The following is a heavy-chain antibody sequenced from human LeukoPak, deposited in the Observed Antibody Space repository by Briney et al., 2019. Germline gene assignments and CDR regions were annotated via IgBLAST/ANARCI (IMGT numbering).Heavy chain of an antibody. CDR1: GFTFGSYW. D-gene: IGHD2-2*01. V-gene: IGHV3-74*01. Sequence: GGSLRLSCAASGFTFGSYWMHWVRQAPGKGLVWVSRINSDGSSTSYADSVKGRFTISRDNAKNTLYLQMNSLRAEDTAVYYCAINGWYCSSTSCYHGDYGMDVWGQGTTVTVSS. CDR3: AINGWYCSSTSCYHGDYGMDV. CDR2: INSDGSST. J-gene: IGHJ6*02.